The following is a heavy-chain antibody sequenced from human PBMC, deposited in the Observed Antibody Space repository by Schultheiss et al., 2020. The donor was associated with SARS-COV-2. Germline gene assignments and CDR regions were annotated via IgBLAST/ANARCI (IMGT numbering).Heavy chain of an antibody. Sequence: GSLRLSCAASGFTFSSYAMHWVRQAPGKGLEWVSAISGSGGSTYYADSVKGRFTISRDNSKNTLYLQMNSLRAEDTAVYYCARVHLHYDFWSGDDAFDIWGQGTMVTVSS. D-gene: IGHD3-3*01. J-gene: IGHJ3*02. CDR3: ARVHLHYDFWSGDDAFDI. V-gene: IGHV3-23*01. CDR2: ISGSGGST. CDR1: GFTFSSYA.